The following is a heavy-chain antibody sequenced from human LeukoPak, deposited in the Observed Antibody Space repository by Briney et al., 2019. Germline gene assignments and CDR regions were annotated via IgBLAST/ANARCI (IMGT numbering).Heavy chain of an antibody. CDR1: GFRFTSYW. J-gene: IGHJ4*02. CDR2: IGQDGSVK. Sequence: GGSLKLSCAASGFRFTSYWMTWVRQAPGKGLEWVGNIGQDGSVKNYADSVKGRFTISRDNANNSVFLQMNSLRAEDTAFYYCGIQCSGGICPENWGRGTLVTVSS. V-gene: IGHV3-7*01. CDR3: GIQCSGGICPEN. D-gene: IGHD2-15*01.